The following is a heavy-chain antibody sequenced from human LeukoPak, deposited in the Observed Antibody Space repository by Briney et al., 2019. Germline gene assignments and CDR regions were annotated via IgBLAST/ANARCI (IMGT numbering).Heavy chain of an antibody. CDR2: IYCNGST. Sequence: SETLSLTCTVSGGSIRYYYWSWIRQSPGKGLEWIGYIYCNGSTNYNPSLKSRVTISVDMSKNQFSLKMSSVTAADTAVYYCARKGGLFDYWGQGRLVTVSS. D-gene: IGHD2-15*01. CDR1: GGSIRYYY. V-gene: IGHV4-59*01. CDR3: ARKGGLFDY. J-gene: IGHJ4*02.